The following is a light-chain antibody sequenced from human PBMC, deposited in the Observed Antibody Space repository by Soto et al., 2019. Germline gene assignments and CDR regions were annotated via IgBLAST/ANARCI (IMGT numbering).Light chain of an antibody. CDR3: QQYNSYSRR. V-gene: IGKV1-5*03. Sequence: DIQMTQSPSTLSASVGDRVTITCRASQRISSWLAWYQQKPGKAPKLLIYKASSLESGVPSRFSGSGSGTEFTLTISSLQPDDFATYYCQQYNSYSRRFGQGTKVEIK. J-gene: IGKJ1*01. CDR1: QRISSW. CDR2: KAS.